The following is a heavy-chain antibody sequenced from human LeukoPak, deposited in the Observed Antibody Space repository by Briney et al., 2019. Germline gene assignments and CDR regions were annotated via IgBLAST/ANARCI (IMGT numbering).Heavy chain of an antibody. D-gene: IGHD5-18*01. V-gene: IGHV4-59*01. CDR1: GGSISNYY. CDR2: VYYTGST. J-gene: IGHJ4*02. CDR3: ARGGYINGYDY. Sequence: SETLSLTCPVSGGSISNYYYWTWIRQPPGKGLEWIGYVYYTGSTNFNPSLKSRVTMSLDTSRNQFSLKLTSLTAADTAVYYCARGGYINGYDYWGQGTLVTVSS.